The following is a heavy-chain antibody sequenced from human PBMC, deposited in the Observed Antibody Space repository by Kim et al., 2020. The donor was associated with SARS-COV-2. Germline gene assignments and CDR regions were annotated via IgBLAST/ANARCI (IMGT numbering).Heavy chain of an antibody. CDR3: ARGRTRITMLVVVTRNVYDAFDI. CDR1: GFTFSSYA. CDR2: ISNDGSNK. Sequence: GGSLRLSCAASGFTFSSYAMHWVRQAPGKGLEWVAVISNDGSNKYYADSVKGRFTISRDNSKNTLYLQMNSLRAEDTAVYYCARGRTRITMLVVVTRNVYDAFDIWGQGTMVTVSS. J-gene: IGHJ3*02. D-gene: IGHD3-22*01. V-gene: IGHV3-30-3*01.